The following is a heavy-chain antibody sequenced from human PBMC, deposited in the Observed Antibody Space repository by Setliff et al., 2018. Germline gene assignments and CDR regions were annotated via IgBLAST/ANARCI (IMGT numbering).Heavy chain of an antibody. CDR3: ARVRARVIVATPPNNWFDP. Sequence: PSETLSLTCSVSGGSITGHYWSWIRQTPGKGLEWIGYSHYTGSTYCNSSLKSRVTISVDTSKNQFSLKLSSVTAADTAVYYCARVRARVIVATPPNNWFDPWGQGTLVTVSS. V-gene: IGHV4-59*11. D-gene: IGHD2-15*01. J-gene: IGHJ5*02. CDR2: SHYTGST. CDR1: GGSITGHY.